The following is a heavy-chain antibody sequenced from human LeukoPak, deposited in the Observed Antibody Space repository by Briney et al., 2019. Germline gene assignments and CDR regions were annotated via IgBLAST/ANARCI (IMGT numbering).Heavy chain of an antibody. CDR2: IWYDGSNK. CDR1: GFTFSSYG. V-gene: IGHV3-33*01. J-gene: IGHJ4*02. CDR3: ARWRTTYYYYSSGYLDY. Sequence: PGGSLRLSCAASGFTFSSYGMHWVRQAPGKGLEWVAVIWYDGSNKYYADSVKGRFTISRDNSKNTLYLQMNSLRAEDTAVYYCARWRTTYYYYSSGYLDYWGQGTLVTVSS. D-gene: IGHD3-22*01.